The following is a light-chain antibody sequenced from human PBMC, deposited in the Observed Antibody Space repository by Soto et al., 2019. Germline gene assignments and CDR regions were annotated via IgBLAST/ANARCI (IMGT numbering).Light chain of an antibody. V-gene: IGKV3-20*01. CDR3: QQYGSSLIT. J-gene: IGKJ5*01. Sequence: EIVLTQSPGTLSLSPVERATLSCMASQSVTSNSLAWYHQKFGQPPRLLIYGASSRATGIPDRFSGSGSGTDFTLTISRLEPEDFAVYYCQQYGSSLITFGQGTRLEIK. CDR2: GAS. CDR1: QSVTSNS.